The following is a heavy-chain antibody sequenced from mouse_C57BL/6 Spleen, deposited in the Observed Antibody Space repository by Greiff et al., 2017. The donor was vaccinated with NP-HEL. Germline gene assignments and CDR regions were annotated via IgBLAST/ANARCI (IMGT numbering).Heavy chain of an antibody. CDR3: ARRAADWDEDY. CDR1: GYTFTDYY. J-gene: IGHJ2*01. D-gene: IGHD4-1*01. CDR2: INPNNGGT. V-gene: IGHV1-26*01. Sequence: EVQLQQSGPELVKPGASVKISCKASGYTFTDYYMNWVKQSHGKSLEWIGDINPNNGGTSYNQKFKGKATLTVDKSSSTAYMELRSLTSEDSAVYYCARRAADWDEDYWGQGTTLTVSS.